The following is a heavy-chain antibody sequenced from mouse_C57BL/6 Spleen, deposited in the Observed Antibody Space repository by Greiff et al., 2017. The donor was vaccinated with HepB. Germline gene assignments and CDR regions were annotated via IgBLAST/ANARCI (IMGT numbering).Heavy chain of an antibody. CDR3: ARSPNWDYAMDY. J-gene: IGHJ4*01. D-gene: IGHD4-1*01. Sequence: VQLQQSGAELVKPGASVKMSCKASGYTFTSYWITWVKQRPGQGLEWIGDIYPGSGSTNYNEKFKSKATLTVDTSSSTAYMQLSSLTSEDSAVYYCARSPNWDYAMDYWGQGTSVTVSS. V-gene: IGHV1-55*01. CDR1: GYTFTSYW. CDR2: IYPGSGST.